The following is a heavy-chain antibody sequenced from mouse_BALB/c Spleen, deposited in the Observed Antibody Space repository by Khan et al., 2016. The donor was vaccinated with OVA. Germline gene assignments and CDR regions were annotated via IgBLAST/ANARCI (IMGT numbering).Heavy chain of an antibody. J-gene: IGHJ3*01. CDR2: IYPGSDKT. V-gene: IGHV1-77*01. CDR1: GYTFTDYY. CDR3: AREWAAWFPY. Sequence: VQLQQSGAELARPGASVKLSCKASGYTFTDYYINWLRQRTGQGLEWIGEIYPGSDKTYYNEKFTGQATLTADTSSRTAYMQLRSLTSEDSAVYFCAREWAAWFPYWGQGTQVTVS.